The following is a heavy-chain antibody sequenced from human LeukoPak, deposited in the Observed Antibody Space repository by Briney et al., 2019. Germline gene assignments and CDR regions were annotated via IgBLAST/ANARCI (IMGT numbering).Heavy chain of an antibody. Sequence: SETLSLTCTVSGGSISSSSYYWGWIRQPPGKGLEWIGSIYYSGSTYYNPSLKSRVTISVDTSKNQFSLKLSSVTAADTAVYYCARGRGDYVDYFDYWGQGTLVTVSS. D-gene: IGHD4-17*01. CDR3: ARGRGDYVDYFDY. CDR2: IYYSGST. V-gene: IGHV4-39*07. J-gene: IGHJ4*02. CDR1: GGSISSSSYY.